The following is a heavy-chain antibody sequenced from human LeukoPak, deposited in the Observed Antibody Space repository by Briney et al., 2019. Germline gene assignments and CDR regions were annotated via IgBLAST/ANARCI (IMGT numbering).Heavy chain of an antibody. V-gene: IGHV3-7*05. CDR3: AGDKLTGDSYFDS. Sequence: GGSLRLSCAASGFTFSSYAMTWVRQAPGKGLEWVANIKQDGNEKYYVDSVKGRFTISRDNAKNSLYLQLNSLRAEDTAVYYCAGDKLTGDSYFDSWGQGTLVTVSS. J-gene: IGHJ4*02. D-gene: IGHD7-27*01. CDR2: IKQDGNEK. CDR1: GFTFSSYA.